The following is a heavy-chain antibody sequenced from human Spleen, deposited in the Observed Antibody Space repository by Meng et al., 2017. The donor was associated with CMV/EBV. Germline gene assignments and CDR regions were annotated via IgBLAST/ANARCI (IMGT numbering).Heavy chain of an antibody. J-gene: IGHJ4*02. Sequence: GESLKISCAASGFTFSSYGMHWVRQAPGKGLEWVAFIRYDGSNKYYADSVKGRFTISRDNSKNTLYLQMNSLRAEDTAVYYCAKIWAFGGVVADYWGQGTLVTVSS. CDR2: IRYDGSNK. CDR3: AKIWAFGGVVADY. D-gene: IGHD3-16*02. CDR1: GFTFSSYG. V-gene: IGHV3-30*02.